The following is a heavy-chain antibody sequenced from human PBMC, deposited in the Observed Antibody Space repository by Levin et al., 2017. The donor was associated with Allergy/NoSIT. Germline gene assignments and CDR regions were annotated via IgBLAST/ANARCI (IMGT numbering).Heavy chain of an antibody. Sequence: PGGSLRLSCAASGFTFDDYAMHWVRQAPGKGLEWVSGISWNSGSIGYADSVKGRFTISRDNAKNSLYLQMNSLRAEDTALYYCAKEGSYSKYYYGMDVWGQGTTVTVSS. CDR1: GFTFDDYA. J-gene: IGHJ6*02. D-gene: IGHD4-11*01. CDR2: ISWNSGSI. CDR3: AKEGSYSKYYYGMDV. V-gene: IGHV3-9*01.